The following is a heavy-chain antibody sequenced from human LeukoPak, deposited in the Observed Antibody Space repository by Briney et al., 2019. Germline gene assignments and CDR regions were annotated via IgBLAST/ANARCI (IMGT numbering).Heavy chain of an antibody. D-gene: IGHD1-7*01. J-gene: IGHJ4*02. CDR2: ISTSGGDT. CDR1: GFTFTDSA. Sequence: PGGSLRLSCAASGFTFTDSAMTWVRQAPGKGLEWVSAISTSGGDTIYTDSVKDRFTISRDNSKNTLYLQTHSLRAEDTAIYYCAKGGNYAPLDYWGQGALVTVSS. CDR3: AKGGNYAPLDY. V-gene: IGHV3-23*01.